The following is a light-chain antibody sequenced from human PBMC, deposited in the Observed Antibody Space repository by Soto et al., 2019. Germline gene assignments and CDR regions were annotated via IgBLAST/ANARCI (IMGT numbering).Light chain of an antibody. Sequence: QAVLTQPPSVSAAPGQRVTISCSGSSSNIGTYSVSWYQQLPGTAPRLLIFDNNERPSGIPDRFSGSKSGTSATLGVTGLQTGHEADYYCGAWDSSLSGVVFGGGTQLTVL. J-gene: IGLJ2*01. CDR3: GAWDSSLSGVV. V-gene: IGLV1-51*01. CDR1: SSNIGTYS. CDR2: DNN.